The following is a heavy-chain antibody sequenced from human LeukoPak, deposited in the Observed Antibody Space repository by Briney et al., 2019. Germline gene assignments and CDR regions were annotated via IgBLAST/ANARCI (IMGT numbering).Heavy chain of an antibody. CDR2: ISSSSSTI. Sequence: GGSLRLSCAASGFTFSSYSMNWVRQAPGKGLEWVSYISSSSSTIYYADSVKGRFTISRDNAKNSLYLQMNSLRAEDTAVYYCARGLLVLNFDYWGQGTLVTVSS. J-gene: IGHJ4*02. CDR1: GFTFSSYS. V-gene: IGHV3-48*04. D-gene: IGHD6-13*01. CDR3: ARGLLVLNFDY.